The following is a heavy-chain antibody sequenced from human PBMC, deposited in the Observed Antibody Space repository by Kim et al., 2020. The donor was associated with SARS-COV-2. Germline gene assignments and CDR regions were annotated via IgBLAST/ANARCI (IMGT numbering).Heavy chain of an antibody. V-gene: IGHV3-23*01. Sequence: GGSTKEAASEKGRFTISRDDAKNTLYLQRTSRRAEDTAVYYCATLGSGMDVWGQGTTVTVSS. CDR2: GGST. CDR3: ATLGSGMDV. J-gene: IGHJ6*02. D-gene: IGHD3-10*01.